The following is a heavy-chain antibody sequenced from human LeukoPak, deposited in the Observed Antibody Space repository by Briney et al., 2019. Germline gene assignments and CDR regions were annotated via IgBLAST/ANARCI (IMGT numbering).Heavy chain of an antibody. CDR2: MNPNSGNT. V-gene: IGHV1-8*01. CDR3: AKGGEWRKPSWFDP. CDR1: GYTFTSYD. Sequence: GASVKVSCKASGYTFTSYDINWVRQATGQGLEWMGWMNPNSGNTGYAQKFQGRVTMTRDTSISTAYMELSRLRSDDTAEYYCAKGGEWRKPSWFDPWGQGTLVTVSS. D-gene: IGHD3-10*01. J-gene: IGHJ5*02.